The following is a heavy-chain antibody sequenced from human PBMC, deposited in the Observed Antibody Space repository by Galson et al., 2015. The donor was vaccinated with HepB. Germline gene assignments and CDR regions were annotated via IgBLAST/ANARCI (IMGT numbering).Heavy chain of an antibody. Sequence: SLRLSCAASGFTFRSYWMHWVRQAPGKGLVWVSGINSVDSSTIYADSVKGRFITSRDNAKNTLYLYMNSLRAEDTAVYYCAREDPLASFDYWGQGTLVTVPS. CDR3: AREDPLASFDY. CDR2: INSVDSST. CDR1: GFTFRSYW. J-gene: IGHJ4*02. V-gene: IGHV3-74*01.